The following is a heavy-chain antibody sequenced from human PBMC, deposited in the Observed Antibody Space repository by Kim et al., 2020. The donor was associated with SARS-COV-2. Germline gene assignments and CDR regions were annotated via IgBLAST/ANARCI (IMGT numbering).Heavy chain of an antibody. CDR2: ISAYNGET. Sequence: ASVKVSCKASGYTFTSYAITWVRQAPGQGLEWMGWISAYNGETDYAQNFQGRVTMTTDTSTSTAYMEVRSLRSDDTAVYYCARDYLIKSGGLIRMPIDNWGQGTLLTVSS. CDR1: GYTFTSYA. D-gene: IGHD3-16*01. V-gene: IGHV1-18*04. CDR3: ARDYLIKSGGLIRMPIDN. J-gene: IGHJ4*02.